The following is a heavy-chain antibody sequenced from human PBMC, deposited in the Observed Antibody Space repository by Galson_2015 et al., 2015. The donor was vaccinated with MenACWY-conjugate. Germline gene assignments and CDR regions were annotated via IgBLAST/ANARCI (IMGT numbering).Heavy chain of an antibody. CDR3: AQGAGSRRFDP. D-gene: IGHD3-10*01. CDR2: ISTTGGTT. Sequence: SLRLSCAASGITFSSYAMSWVRQAPGKGLEWVSSISTTGGTTYYADSVKGRFTISRDNSKNTLYLQMNSLRAGDTAVYYCAQGAGSRRFDPWGQGTLVIVSS. CDR1: GITFSSYA. J-gene: IGHJ5*02. V-gene: IGHV3-23*01.